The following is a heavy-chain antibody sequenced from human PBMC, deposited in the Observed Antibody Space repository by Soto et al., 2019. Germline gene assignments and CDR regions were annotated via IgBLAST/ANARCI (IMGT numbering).Heavy chain of an antibody. D-gene: IGHD6-25*01. CDR3: ARDPDEEVGSDYYYYGMDV. V-gene: IGHV1-69*06. Sequence: QVQLVQSGAEVKKPGSSVKVSCKASGHTFSNYGISWVRQAPGQGLEWMGGFIPMLGRANYAQKFQGRVTITADKSTSTVYMELSSLRSDDTAVYYCARDPDEEVGSDYYYYGMDVWDQGTTVTVSS. J-gene: IGHJ6*02. CDR1: GHTFSNYG. CDR2: FIPMLGRA.